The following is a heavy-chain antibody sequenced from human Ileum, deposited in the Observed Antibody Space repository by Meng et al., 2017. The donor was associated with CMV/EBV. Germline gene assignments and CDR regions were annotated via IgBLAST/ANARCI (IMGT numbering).Heavy chain of an antibody. CDR2: INPNSGGI. CDR1: GYTFTGYY. CDR3: ARLKAARPPYDYYYGMDV. Sequence: ASVKVSCKASGYTFTGYYMHWVRQAPGQGLEWMGWINPNSGGINYAQKFQGRVTMTRDTSISTAYMELSRLRSDDTAVYYCARLKAARPPYDYYYGMDVWGQGTTVTVSS. V-gene: IGHV1-2*02. J-gene: IGHJ6*02. D-gene: IGHD6-6*01.